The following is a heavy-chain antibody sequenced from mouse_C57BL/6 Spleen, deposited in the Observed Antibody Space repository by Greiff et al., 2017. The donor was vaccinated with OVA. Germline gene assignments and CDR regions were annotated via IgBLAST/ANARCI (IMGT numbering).Heavy chain of an antibody. D-gene: IGHD2-3*01. V-gene: IGHV1-64*01. Sequence: QVQLKQPGAELVKPGASVKLSCKASGYTFTSYWMHWVKQRPGQGLEWIGMIHPNSGSTNYNEKFKSKATLTVDKSSSTAYMQLSSLTSEDSAVYYCARSSYDGYYEWFAYWGQGTLVTVSA. CDR2: IHPNSGST. J-gene: IGHJ3*01. CDR1: GYTFTSYW. CDR3: ARSSYDGYYEWFAY.